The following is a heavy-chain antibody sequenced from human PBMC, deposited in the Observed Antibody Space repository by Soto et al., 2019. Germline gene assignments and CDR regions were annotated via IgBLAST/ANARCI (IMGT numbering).Heavy chain of an antibody. CDR1: GGSFSGYS. D-gene: IGHD3-3*01. J-gene: IGHJ4*02. V-gene: IGHV4-34*01. CDR2: INHSGST. CDR3: ARGVSYYDFWSGYRRIWDY. Sequence: QVQLQQWGAGLLKPSETLSLTCAVYGGSFSGYSWSWIRQPPGKGLEWIGEINHSGSTNYNPSLKSRVPISVDTTKNQFSLRLSCVTAADTAVYYCARGVSYYDFWSGYRRIWDYWGQGTLVTVSS.